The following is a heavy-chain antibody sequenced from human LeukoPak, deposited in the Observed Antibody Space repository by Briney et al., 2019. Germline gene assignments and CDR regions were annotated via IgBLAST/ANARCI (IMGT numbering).Heavy chain of an antibody. Sequence: ASVKVSCKASGYTFTGYYMHWVRQAPGQGLEWMGWINPNSGGTNYAQKFQGRVTMTEDTSTDTAYMELSSLRSEDTAVYYCAAGGGLWLIGGDYWGQGTLVTVSS. V-gene: IGHV1-2*02. D-gene: IGHD5-24*01. J-gene: IGHJ4*02. CDR3: AAGGGLWLIGGDY. CDR1: GYTFTGYY. CDR2: INPNSGGT.